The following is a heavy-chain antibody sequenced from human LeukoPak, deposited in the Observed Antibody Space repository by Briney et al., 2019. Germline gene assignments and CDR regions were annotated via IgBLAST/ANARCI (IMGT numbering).Heavy chain of an antibody. D-gene: IGHD3-10*01. J-gene: IGHJ4*02. CDR2: LYHGGTP. Sequence: PSETLSHTRSVSGVHLSTYMWRWVPQSPGKGLEWIGYLYHGGTPHYSPSLKSRATISAHTARNQFSLRLRSVTAADTAIYYCARDTSVGSGMQYWGQGTLVSVSS. CDR3: ARDTSVGSGMQY. CDR1: GVHLSTYM. V-gene: IGHV4-59*01.